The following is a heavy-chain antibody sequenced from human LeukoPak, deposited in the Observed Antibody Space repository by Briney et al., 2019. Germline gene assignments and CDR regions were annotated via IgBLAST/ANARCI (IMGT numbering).Heavy chain of an antibody. Sequence: SETLSLTCTVSGGSISSSSYYWGWIRQPPGKGLEWIGSIYYSGSTYYKPSLKSRVTISVATSKNHFSLKLSSVTAADTAVYYCARRNGILLWFGESNWFDPWGQGTLVTVSS. D-gene: IGHD3-10*01. V-gene: IGHV4-39*01. CDR3: ARRNGILLWFGESNWFDP. CDR2: IYYSGST. CDR1: GGSISSSSYY. J-gene: IGHJ5*02.